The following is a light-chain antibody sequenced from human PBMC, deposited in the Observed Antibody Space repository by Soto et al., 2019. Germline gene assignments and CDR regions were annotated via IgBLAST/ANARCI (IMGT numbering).Light chain of an antibody. J-gene: IGKJ1*01. CDR1: QNVGRN. CDR3: QQYKSYSRT. V-gene: IGKV3-15*01. CDR2: GTS. Sequence: EIVMTQSPDTLSVSPGERATLSCRASQNVGRNVAWYQQRPGQAPRLLIHGTSTRAADIPARFSGSVSGTEFTLTINSLQPDDFATYYCQQYKSYSRTFGQGTKVEIK.